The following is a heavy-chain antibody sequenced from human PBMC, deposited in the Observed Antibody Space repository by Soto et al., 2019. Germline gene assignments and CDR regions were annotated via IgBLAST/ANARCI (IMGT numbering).Heavy chain of an antibody. J-gene: IGHJ4*02. V-gene: IGHV3-74*01. CDR1: GFIFSSHW. Sequence: GGSLRLSCAASGFIFSSHWMHWVRQAPGKGLVGVSHIGPDGSNIWEADSVQGRFTISRDNARNRLYLQMNSLRAEDTAVYYCASPRGGRDIYFDYWGQGTLVTVSS. CDR3: ASPRGGRDIYFDY. CDR2: IGPDGSNI. D-gene: IGHD3-10*01.